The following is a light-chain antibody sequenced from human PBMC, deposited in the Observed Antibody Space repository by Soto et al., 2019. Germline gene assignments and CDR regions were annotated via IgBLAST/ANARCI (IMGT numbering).Light chain of an antibody. Sequence: QSVLTQTPSASGTPGQTVTISCSGSRSNIGNNAVSWYQQFPGTAPKLLIYNNNQRPSGVPDRFSGSKSGTSASLAISGLRSEDEADYYCATWDDSLNARGVFGGGTKLTVL. CDR3: ATWDDSLNARGV. CDR1: RSNIGNNA. V-gene: IGLV1-44*01. CDR2: NNN. J-gene: IGLJ3*02.